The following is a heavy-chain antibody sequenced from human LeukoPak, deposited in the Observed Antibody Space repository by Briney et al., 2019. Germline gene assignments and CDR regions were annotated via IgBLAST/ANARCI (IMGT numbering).Heavy chain of an antibody. CDR1: GFTFSDYY. Sequence: PGGSLRLSCAASGFTFSDYYMSWIRQAPGKGLEWVSYISSSGSTIYYADSVKGRFTISRDNAKNSLYLQMNSLRAEDTAVYYCARVPLPIWFGELLYATYYFDYWGQGTLVTVSS. D-gene: IGHD3-10*01. CDR3: ARVPLPIWFGELLYATYYFDY. CDR2: ISSSGSTI. V-gene: IGHV3-11*01. J-gene: IGHJ4*02.